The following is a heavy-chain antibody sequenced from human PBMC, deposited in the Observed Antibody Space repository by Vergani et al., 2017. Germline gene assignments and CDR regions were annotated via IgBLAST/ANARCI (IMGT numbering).Heavy chain of an antibody. D-gene: IGHD3-10*01. CDR2: IYTSGST. CDR1: GGSISSGSYY. Sequence: QVQLQESGPGLVKPSQTLSLTCTVSGGSISSGSYYWSWIRQPAGKGLEWIGRIYTSGSTNDNPSLKSRVTISVDTSKNQFSLKLSSVTSADTAVYYCAREMGMVRVVIRDYYYYGMDVWGQGTTVTVSS. CDR3: AREMGMVRVVIRDYYYYGMDV. J-gene: IGHJ6*02. V-gene: IGHV4-61*02.